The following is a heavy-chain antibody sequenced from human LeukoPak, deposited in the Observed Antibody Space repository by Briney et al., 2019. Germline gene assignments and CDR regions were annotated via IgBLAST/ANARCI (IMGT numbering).Heavy chain of an antibody. V-gene: IGHV4-31*03. Sequence: SETLSLTCTVSGGSISSGGYYWSWIRQHPGKGLEWIGYIYYSGSTYYNPSLKSRVTISVDTSKNQFSLKLSSVTAADTAVYYCAREYYYDSSGYYYFDYWGQGTLVTVSS. D-gene: IGHD3-22*01. CDR1: GGSISSGGYY. J-gene: IGHJ4*02. CDR3: AREYYYDSSGYYYFDY. CDR2: IYYSGST.